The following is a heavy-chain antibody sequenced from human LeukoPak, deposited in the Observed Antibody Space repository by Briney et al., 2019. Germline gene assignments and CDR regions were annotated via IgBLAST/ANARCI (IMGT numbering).Heavy chain of an antibody. Sequence: SETLSLTCIVCGGSASGGSSYWGWIRQPPGKGLEWIGSIYYSGSTYYNPSLKSRVTISVDTSKNQFSLKLSSVTAADTAVYYCAGPNYYYMDVWGKGTTVTVSS. CDR2: IYYSGST. V-gene: IGHV4-39*01. CDR1: GGSASGGSSY. CDR3: AGPNYYYMDV. J-gene: IGHJ6*03.